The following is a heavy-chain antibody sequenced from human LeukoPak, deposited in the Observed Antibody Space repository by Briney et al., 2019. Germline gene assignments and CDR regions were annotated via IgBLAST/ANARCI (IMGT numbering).Heavy chain of an antibody. Sequence: PGGSLRLSCAASGFTFSSYWMSWVRQAPGKGLEWVGRIKSKTDGGTTDYAAPVKGRFTISRDDSKNTLYLQMNSLKTEDTAVYYCTTDSRIGYSSGWYGEGVDYWGQGTLVTVSS. J-gene: IGHJ4*02. CDR3: TTDSRIGYSSGWYGEGVDY. CDR1: GFTFSSYW. D-gene: IGHD6-19*01. V-gene: IGHV3-15*01. CDR2: IKSKTDGGTT.